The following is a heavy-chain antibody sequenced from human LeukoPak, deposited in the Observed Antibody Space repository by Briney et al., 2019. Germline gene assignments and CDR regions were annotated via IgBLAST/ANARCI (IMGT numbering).Heavy chain of an antibody. D-gene: IGHD3-10*01. J-gene: IGHJ6*02. CDR1: GFTFSSYS. Sequence: PGGSLRLSCAASGFTFSSYSMNWVRQAPGKGLEWVSSISSSSSYIYYADSVKGRFTISRDNAKNSLYLQMNSLRAEDTAVYYCARDKKGGNYYGSGRFYYYYGMDVWGQGTTVTVS. CDR3: ARDKKGGNYYGSGRFYYYYGMDV. CDR2: ISSSSSYI. V-gene: IGHV3-21*01.